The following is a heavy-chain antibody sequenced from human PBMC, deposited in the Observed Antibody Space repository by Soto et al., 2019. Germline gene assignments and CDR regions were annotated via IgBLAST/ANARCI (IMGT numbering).Heavy chain of an antibody. CDR2: IIPLFGTA. V-gene: IGHV1-69*01. D-gene: IGHD3-10*01. J-gene: IGHJ4*02. Sequence: QVQLVQSGADAKKPGSSVKVSCQASGVTFSSETLGWVRQPPGQGLEWVGGIIPLFGTASYAQKFQGRVTITADESTSTVYMELSSLRSDDTAVYFCATELGENPASPFDAWGQGTLVTVSS. CDR3: ATELGENPASPFDA. CDR1: GVTFSSET.